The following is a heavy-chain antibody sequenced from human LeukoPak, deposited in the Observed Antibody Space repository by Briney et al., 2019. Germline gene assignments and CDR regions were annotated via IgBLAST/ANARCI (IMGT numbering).Heavy chain of an antibody. D-gene: IGHD6-6*01. CDR3: ARDVSSLGY. V-gene: IGHV3-48*01. CDR1: GFTFSSYS. Sequence: GGSLRLSCATSGFTFSSYSMNWVRQAPGKGLEWVSYISGSSSTIYYADSVKGRFTISRDNAKKSLYLQMNSLRAEDTAVSYCARDVSSLGYWGQGTLVTVSS. CDR2: ISGSSSTI. J-gene: IGHJ4*02.